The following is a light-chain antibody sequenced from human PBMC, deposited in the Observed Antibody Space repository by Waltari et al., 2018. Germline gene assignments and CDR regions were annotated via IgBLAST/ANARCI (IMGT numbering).Light chain of an antibody. Sequence: IQLTQSPSSLSASVGDRVTITCWASQGISSYLAWYQQKPGKAPKLLIYAASTLQSGVPSRFSGSVSGTDFTLTISSLQPEDFATYYCQQLNSYPSWTFGQGTKVEIK. CDR3: QQLNSYPSWT. CDR2: AAS. CDR1: QGISSY. V-gene: IGKV1-9*01. J-gene: IGKJ1*01.